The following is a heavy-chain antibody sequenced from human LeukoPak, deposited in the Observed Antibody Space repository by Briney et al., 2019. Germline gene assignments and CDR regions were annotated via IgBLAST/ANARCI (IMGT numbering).Heavy chain of an antibody. D-gene: IGHD4-17*01. CDR2: ISGSGGST. Sequence: GGSLRLSCTASGFTFSSYGMSWVRQAPGKGLDWVSAISGSGGSTYYADSVKGRFSISRDNSKNTLYLQMNSLRAEDTAIYYCAKDVDYGDYVVYWGQGTLVTVSS. V-gene: IGHV3-23*01. J-gene: IGHJ4*02. CDR1: GFTFSSYG. CDR3: AKDVDYGDYVVY.